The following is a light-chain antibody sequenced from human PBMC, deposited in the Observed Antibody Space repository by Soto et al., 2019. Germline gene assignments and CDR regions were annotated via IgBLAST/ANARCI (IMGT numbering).Light chain of an antibody. CDR1: RSNIESNT. CDR2: SNY. V-gene: IGLV1-44*01. Sequence: SVPAQPPPTSGAPRPRGPISFSWSRSNIESNTVTWYQQLPGTAPKLVIYSNYDRPSGVPDRFSGSTSGTSASLVIRGLQSEDEADYYCAAWDDILNGYVFGGGTKVTV. CDR3: AAWDDILNGYV. J-gene: IGLJ1*01.